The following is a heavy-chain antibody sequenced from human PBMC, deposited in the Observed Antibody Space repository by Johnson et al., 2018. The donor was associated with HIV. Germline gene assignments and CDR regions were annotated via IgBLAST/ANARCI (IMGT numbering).Heavy chain of an antibody. CDR1: GFTFSSYA. D-gene: IGHD3-22*01. V-gene: IGHV3-64*04. CDR3: ARVSSNGDSSGLVDVFDI. Sequence: QVQLVESGGGLVKPGGSLRLSCAASGFTFSSYALHWVRQAPGKGLEYVSTINTNGGKTYYADSVKGRFTISRDNSENTLYLQMNSLRDEDTAFYYCARVSSNGDSSGLVDVFDIWGQGTMVTVSS. J-gene: IGHJ3*02. CDR2: INTNGGKT.